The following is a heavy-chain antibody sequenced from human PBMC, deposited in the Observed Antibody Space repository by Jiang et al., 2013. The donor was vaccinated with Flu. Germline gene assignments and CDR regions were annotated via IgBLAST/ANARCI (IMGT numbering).Heavy chain of an antibody. J-gene: IGHJ3*02. CDR1: GGSISSSSYY. Sequence: VKPSETLSLTCTVSGGSISSSSYYWGWIRQPPGKGLEWIGSIYYSGSTYYNPSLKSRVTISVDTSKNQFSLKLSSVTAADTAVYYCARQDSSGYYYASGCAFDIWGQGTMVTVSS. CDR3: ARQDSSGYYYASGCAFDI. V-gene: IGHV4-39*01. CDR2: IYYSGST. D-gene: IGHD3-22*01.